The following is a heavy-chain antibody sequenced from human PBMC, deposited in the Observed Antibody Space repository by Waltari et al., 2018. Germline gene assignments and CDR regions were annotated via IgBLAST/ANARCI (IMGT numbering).Heavy chain of an antibody. D-gene: IGHD5-18*01. J-gene: IGHJ6*03. CDR2: ISSSSSTI. Sequence: EVQLVESGGGLVQPGGSLRLSCAASGFPFCSYSMNWVSQAQGKGLEWVSYISSSSSTIYYADSVKGRFTISRDNAKNSLYLQMNSLRAEDTAVYYCARGGYSYGHYYYYYMDVWGKGTTVTVSS. CDR1: GFPFCSYS. CDR3: ARGGYSYGHYYYYYMDV. V-gene: IGHV3-48*04.